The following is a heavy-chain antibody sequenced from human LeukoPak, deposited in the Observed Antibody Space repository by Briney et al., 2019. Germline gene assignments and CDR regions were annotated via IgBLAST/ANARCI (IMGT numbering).Heavy chain of an antibody. J-gene: IGHJ4*02. V-gene: IGHV3-21*01. CDR2: ISSSSSYI. CDR3: ARVGPYCSGGSCYFDY. CDR1: GFTFSSYS. Sequence: GSLRLSCAASGFTFSSYSMNWVRQAPGKGLEWVSSISSSSSYIYYADSVKGRFTISRDNAKNSLYLQMNSLRAEDTAVYYCARVGPYCSGGSCYFDYWGQGTLVTVSS. D-gene: IGHD2-15*01.